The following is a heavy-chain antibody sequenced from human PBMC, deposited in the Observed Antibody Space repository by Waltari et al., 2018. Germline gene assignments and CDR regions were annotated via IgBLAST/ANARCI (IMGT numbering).Heavy chain of an antibody. CDR1: GLTFSSYA. J-gene: IGHJ1*01. V-gene: IGHV3-30-3*01. CDR3: ARDSKPYSSTAFGVQH. CDR2: ISYDGSNK. D-gene: IGHD6-13*01. Sequence: QVQLVESGGGVVQPGRSLRLSCAASGLTFSSYAMHWFGPAPGKGLEWVAVISYDGSNKYYSDSVKGRFTISRDSSKNTLYLQMNSLRAEDTAVYYCARDSKPYSSTAFGVQHWGQGTLVTVSS.